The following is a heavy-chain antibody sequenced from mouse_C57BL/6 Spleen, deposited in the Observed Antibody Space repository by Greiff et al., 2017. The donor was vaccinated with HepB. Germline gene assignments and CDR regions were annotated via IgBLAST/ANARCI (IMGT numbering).Heavy chain of an antibody. Sequence: VQRVESGAELARPGASVKLSCKASGYTFTSYGISWVKQRTGQGLEWIGEIYPRSGNTYYNEKFKGKATLTADKSSSTAYMELRSLTSEDSAVYFCGGDGIYAMDYWGQGTSVTVSS. CDR1: GYTFTSYG. J-gene: IGHJ4*01. CDR2: IYPRSGNT. CDR3: GGDGIYAMDY. D-gene: IGHD3-3*01. V-gene: IGHV1-81*01.